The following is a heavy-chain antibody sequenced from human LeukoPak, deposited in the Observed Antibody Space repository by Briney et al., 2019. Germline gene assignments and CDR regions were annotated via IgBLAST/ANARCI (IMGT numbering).Heavy chain of an antibody. CDR1: GFTVRSHR. V-gene: IGHV3-53*05. CDR2: IYNTGST. D-gene: IGHD4-23*01. Sequence: PGGSLRLSCAASGFTVRSHRLIWVRQAPGKGLEWVSVIYNTGSTYYADSVMGRFIISRDIFKNTLYLQINGLRPDDTAVYYCATDPGLRWSFDYWGQGTLVTVSS. CDR3: ATDPGLRWSFDY. J-gene: IGHJ4*02.